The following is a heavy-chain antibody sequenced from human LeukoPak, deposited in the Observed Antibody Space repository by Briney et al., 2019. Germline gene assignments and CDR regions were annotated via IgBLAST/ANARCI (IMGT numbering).Heavy chain of an antibody. V-gene: IGHV3-23*01. Sequence: PGASLRLSCAASGFTFSSYAVSWVRQAPGKGVEWVSGISGSGGSTYYADSVKGRFTTSRDNSKNTLYLQMNSLRAEDTAVYYCAKEGSYDSSRYYPLGYFDYWGQGTLVTVSS. J-gene: IGHJ4*02. CDR2: ISGSGGST. CDR3: AKEGSYDSSRYYPLGYFDY. D-gene: IGHD3-22*01. CDR1: GFTFSSYA.